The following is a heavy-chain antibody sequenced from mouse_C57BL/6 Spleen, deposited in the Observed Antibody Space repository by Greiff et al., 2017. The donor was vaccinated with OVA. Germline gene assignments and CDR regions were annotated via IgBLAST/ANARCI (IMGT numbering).Heavy chain of an antibody. CDR1: GYSITSGYY. J-gene: IGHJ4*01. CDR3: ARGGYDRAMDY. Sequence: EVQLVESGPGLVKPSQSLSLTCSVTGYSITSGYYWNWIRQFPGNKLEWMGYISYDGSNNYNPSLKNRISITRDTSKNQFFLKLNSVTTEDTATYYCARGGYDRAMDYWGQGTSVTVSS. CDR2: ISYDGSN. V-gene: IGHV3-6*01. D-gene: IGHD2-3*01.